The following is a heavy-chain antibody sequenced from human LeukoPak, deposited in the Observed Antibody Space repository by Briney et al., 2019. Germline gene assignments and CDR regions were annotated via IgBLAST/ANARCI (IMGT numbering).Heavy chain of an antibody. Sequence: KPSETLSLTCAVYGGSFSGYYWSWIRQPPGKGLEWIGEINHSGSTNYNPSLKSRVTISVDTSKNQFSLKLSSVTAADTAVYYCASGGVSSSSWSQVRWFDPWGQGTLVTVSS. D-gene: IGHD6-13*01. V-gene: IGHV4-34*01. CDR1: GGSFSGYY. J-gene: IGHJ5*02. CDR2: INHSGST. CDR3: ASGGVSSSSWSQVRWFDP.